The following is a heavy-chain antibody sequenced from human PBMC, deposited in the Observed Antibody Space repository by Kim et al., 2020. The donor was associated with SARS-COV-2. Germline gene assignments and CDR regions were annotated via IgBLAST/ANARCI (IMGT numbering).Heavy chain of an antibody. D-gene: IGHD3-16*02. J-gene: IGHJ4*02. Sequence: GGSLRLSCAASGFTFSSYSMNWVRQAPGKGLEWVSSISSSSSYIYYADSVKGRFTISRDNAKNSLYLQMNSLRAEDTAVYYCARAVDYDYVWGSYRPFDYWGQGTLVTVSS. CDR3: ARAVDYDYVWGSYRPFDY. CDR1: GFTFSSYS. CDR2: ISSSSSYI. V-gene: IGHV3-21*01.